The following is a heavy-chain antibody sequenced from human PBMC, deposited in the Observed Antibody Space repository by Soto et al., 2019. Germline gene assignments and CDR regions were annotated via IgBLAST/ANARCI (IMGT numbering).Heavy chain of an antibody. Sequence: SETLSLTCAVYGGSFSGYYWSWIRQPPGKGLEWIGEINHSGSTNYNPSLKSRVTISVDTSKNQFSLKLSSVTAADTAVYYCARVFGSGSYSKYYYYYGMDVWGQGTTVTVSS. CDR1: GGSFSGYY. D-gene: IGHD1-26*01. CDR3: ARVFGSGSYSKYYYYYGMDV. V-gene: IGHV4-34*01. CDR2: INHSGST. J-gene: IGHJ6*02.